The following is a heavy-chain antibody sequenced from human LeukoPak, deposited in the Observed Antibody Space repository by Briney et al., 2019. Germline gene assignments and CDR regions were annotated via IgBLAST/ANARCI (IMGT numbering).Heavy chain of an antibody. Sequence: KPSETLSLTCAVSGGSISSGGYSWSWIRQPPGKGLEWIGYIYHSGSTYYNPSLKSRVTISVDRSKNQFSLKLSSVTAADTAVYYCASGAHSGYDLGHAFDYWGQGTPVTVSS. J-gene: IGHJ4*02. V-gene: IGHV4-30-2*01. D-gene: IGHD5-12*01. CDR3: ASGAHSGYDLGHAFDY. CDR1: GGSISSGGYS. CDR2: IYHSGST.